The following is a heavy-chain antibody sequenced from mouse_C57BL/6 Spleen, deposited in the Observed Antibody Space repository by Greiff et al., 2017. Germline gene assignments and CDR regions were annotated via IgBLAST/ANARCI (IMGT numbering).Heavy chain of an antibody. CDR3: ANYYGSRYYFDY. V-gene: IGHV1-50*01. Sequence: QVQLQQPGAELVKPGASVKLSCKASGYTFTSYWMQWVKQRPGQGLEWIGEIDPSDSYTNSNQKFKGKATLPIATSSSTASMKLSSLPSEDSAVYYCANYYGSRYYFDYWGQGTTLTVSS. D-gene: IGHD1-1*01. J-gene: IGHJ2*01. CDR2: IDPSDSYT. CDR1: GYTFTSYW.